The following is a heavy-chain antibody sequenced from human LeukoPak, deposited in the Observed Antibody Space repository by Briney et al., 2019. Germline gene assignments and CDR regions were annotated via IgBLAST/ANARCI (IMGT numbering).Heavy chain of an antibody. CDR2: IYPTWST. Sequence: WQTLSPTCTVSTRPMGTHYRRCIRHRAGKGLEWIGRIYPTWSTNYNPSRDSGVSMSLDTSKNQISLNLTTVTAAGTAVYYFVRTQSGSYSGGYFHCGGQGTLVTLPS. D-gene: IGHD1-26*01. V-gene: IGHV4-4*07. CDR1: TRPMGTHY. CDR3: VRTQSGSYSGGYFHC. J-gene: IGHJ4*02.